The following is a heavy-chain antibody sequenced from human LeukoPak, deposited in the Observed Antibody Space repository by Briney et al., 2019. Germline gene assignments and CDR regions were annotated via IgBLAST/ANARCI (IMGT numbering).Heavy chain of an antibody. Sequence: SETLSLTCTVSGGSISSYYWSWIRQPPGKGLEWIGYIYYSGSTNYNPSLKSRVTISVDTSKNPFSLKLSSVTAADTAVYYCARHGGVLVRGERGNWFDPWGQGTLVTVSS. D-gene: IGHD3-10*01. V-gene: IGHV4-59*08. CDR1: GGSISSYY. CDR3: ARHGGVLVRGERGNWFDP. J-gene: IGHJ5*02. CDR2: IYYSGST.